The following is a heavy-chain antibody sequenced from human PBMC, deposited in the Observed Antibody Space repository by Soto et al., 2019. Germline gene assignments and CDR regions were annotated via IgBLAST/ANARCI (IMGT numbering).Heavy chain of an antibody. CDR2: INPSGGST. CDR1: WYSLTVYY. CDR3: ARDSGDYYDSIGYATQ. Sequence: GXPAEVSFKGSWYSLTVYYMPWVRQAPGQGLEWMRIINPSGGSTSYAQKFQGRVTMTRDTSTSTVYMELSSLRSEDTAVYYCARDSGDYYDSIGYATQWGQRTLVTVSS. V-gene: IGHV1-46*01. J-gene: IGHJ4*02. D-gene: IGHD3-22*01.